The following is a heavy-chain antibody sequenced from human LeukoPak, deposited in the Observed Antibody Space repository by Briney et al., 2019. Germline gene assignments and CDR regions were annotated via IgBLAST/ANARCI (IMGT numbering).Heavy chain of an antibody. CDR1: NFSISSGYY. CDR2: IYHSGST. D-gene: IGHD6-6*01. Sequence: SETLSLTCAVSNFSISSGYYWGWIRQPPGKGLEWIGSIYHSGSTYYNPSLKSRLTISVDTSKNQFSLKLSSVTAADTAVYYCARRGVIAARLFDCWDQGTLVTVPS. V-gene: IGHV4-38-2*01. CDR3: ARRGVIAARLFDC. J-gene: IGHJ4*02.